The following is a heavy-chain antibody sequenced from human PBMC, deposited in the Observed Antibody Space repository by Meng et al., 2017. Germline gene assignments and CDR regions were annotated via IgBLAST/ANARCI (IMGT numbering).Heavy chain of an antibody. CDR1: AITFTGYY. J-gene: IGHJ4*02. CDR3: ARDLD. Sequence: QVQMVQSGAEVKKTGVSMKASCTASAITFTGYYMHSVRQAPGKGLEWMGPINPNSGGTNYAQKSQGKVTMTRDTSMSTAYMELSRLRSDDTAVYYCARDLDWGQGTLVTVSS. CDR2: INPNSGGT. V-gene: IGHV1-2*06.